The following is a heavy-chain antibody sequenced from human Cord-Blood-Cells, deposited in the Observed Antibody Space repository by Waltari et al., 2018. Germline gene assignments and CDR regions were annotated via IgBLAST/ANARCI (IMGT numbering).Heavy chain of an antibody. V-gene: IGHV3-30*18. D-gene: IGHD6-19*01. CDR3: AKEGYSSGWYFDY. CDR2: ISYDGSNK. Sequence: QVQLVESGGGVVQPGRSLRLSCAASGFTFSSHGMHWVRAAPGKGLEWVAVISYDGSNKYYADSVKGRFTISRDNSKNTLYLQMNSLRAEDTAVYYCAKEGYSSGWYFDYWGQGTLVTVSS. J-gene: IGHJ4*02. CDR1: GFTFSSHG.